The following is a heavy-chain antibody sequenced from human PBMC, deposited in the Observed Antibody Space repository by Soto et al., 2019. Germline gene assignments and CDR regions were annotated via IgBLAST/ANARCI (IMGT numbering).Heavy chain of an antibody. J-gene: IGHJ3*02. V-gene: IGHV3-33*01. D-gene: IGHD2-15*01. CDR1: GFTFSSYG. Sequence: PGGSLRLSCAASGFTFSSYGMHWVRQAPGKGLEWVAVIWYDGSNKYYADSVKGRFTISRDNSKNTLYLQMNSLRAEDTAVYYCARDLGYCSGGSCYLPAFDIWGQGTMVTVSS. CDR2: IWYDGSNK. CDR3: ARDLGYCSGGSCYLPAFDI.